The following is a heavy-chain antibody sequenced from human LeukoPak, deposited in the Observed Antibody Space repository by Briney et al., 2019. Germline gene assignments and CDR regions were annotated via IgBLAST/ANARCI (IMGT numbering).Heavy chain of an antibody. V-gene: IGHV3-48*03. J-gene: IGHJ5*02. Sequence: GGSLRLSCAASGFTFSSYEMNWVRQAPGKGLEWVSYISSSGSTIYYADSVKGRFTISRDNAKNSLYLQMNSLRAEDTAVYYCAREEPGTSRFDPWGQGTLVTVSS. D-gene: IGHD6-13*01. CDR2: ISSSGSTI. CDR3: AREEPGTSRFDP. CDR1: GFTFSSYE.